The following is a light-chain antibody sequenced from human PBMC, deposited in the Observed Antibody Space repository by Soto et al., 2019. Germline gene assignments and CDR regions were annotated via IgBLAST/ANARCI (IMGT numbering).Light chain of an antibody. CDR1: QTISSW. Sequence: IHMTQSPSTLSASVGYRFTITCRASQTISSWSAWYQQKPGKAPKLLIYDVSSLESGVPSRFSGSGSGTEFTLTISRLQPDDFATYYCQQYNTFWTFGQGTKVDIK. J-gene: IGKJ1*01. CDR2: DVS. V-gene: IGKV1-5*01. CDR3: QQYNTFWT.